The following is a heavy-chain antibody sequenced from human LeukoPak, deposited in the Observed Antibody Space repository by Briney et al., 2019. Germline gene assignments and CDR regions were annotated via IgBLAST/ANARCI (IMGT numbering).Heavy chain of an antibody. J-gene: IGHJ3*02. CDR3: ARTPESLDYYDSSQAGAFDI. D-gene: IGHD3-22*01. CDR1: EFTFTDYA. CDR2: ISAYNGNT. V-gene: IGHV1-18*01. Sequence: ASVKISCKASEFTFTDYAINWVRQAPGQRLEWMGWISAYNGNTNYAQKLQGRVTMTTDTSTSTAYMELRSLRSDDTAVYYCARTPESLDYYDSSQAGAFDIWGQGTMVTVSS.